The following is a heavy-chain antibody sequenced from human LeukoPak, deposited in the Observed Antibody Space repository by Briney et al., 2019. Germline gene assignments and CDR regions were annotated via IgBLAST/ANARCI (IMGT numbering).Heavy chain of an antibody. CDR3: ARAKPPVWPFDY. Sequence: SVTVSCTASGGTFSSYAISWVRQAPGQGLEWMGRIIPILGIANYAQKFQGRVTITADKSTSTAYMELSSLRSEDTAVYYCARAKPPVWPFDYWGQGTLVTVSS. D-gene: IGHD3-16*01. CDR2: IIPILGIA. J-gene: IGHJ4*02. V-gene: IGHV1-69*04. CDR1: GGTFSSYA.